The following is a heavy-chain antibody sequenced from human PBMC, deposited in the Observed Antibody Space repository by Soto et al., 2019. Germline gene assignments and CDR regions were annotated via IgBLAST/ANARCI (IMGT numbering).Heavy chain of an antibody. CDR1: GFTFTSSA. D-gene: IGHD3-22*01. CDR2: IVVGSGNT. Sequence: SVKVSCKASGFTFTSSAVQWVRQARGQRLEWIGWIVVGSGNTNYAQKFQERFTITRDMSTSTAYMELSSLRSEDTAVYYCAAGDYSYDSSGYHTDYYGMDVWGQGTTVTVSS. CDR3: AAGDYSYDSSGYHTDYYGMDV. V-gene: IGHV1-58*01. J-gene: IGHJ6*02.